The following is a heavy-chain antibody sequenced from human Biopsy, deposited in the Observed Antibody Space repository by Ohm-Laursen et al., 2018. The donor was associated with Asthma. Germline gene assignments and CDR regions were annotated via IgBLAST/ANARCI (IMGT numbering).Heavy chain of an antibody. CDR3: AREVKMAY. V-gene: IGHV3-11*01. D-gene: IGHD2-8*01. CDR1: GFTVSDYH. J-gene: IGHJ4*02. Sequence: SLRLSCAAFGFTVSDYHMSWIRQTPGRGLEWISYIGSGITDAIYYADSVKGRFTISRDNAKNSVFLQMNSLRAEDTGVYYCAREVKMAYWGRGTLVTVSS. CDR2: IGSGITDAI.